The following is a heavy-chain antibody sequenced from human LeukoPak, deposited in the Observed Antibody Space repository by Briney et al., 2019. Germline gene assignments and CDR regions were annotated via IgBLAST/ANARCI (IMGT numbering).Heavy chain of an antibody. CDR1: GFTFSSYA. Sequence: PGGSLRLSCAASGFTFSSYAMHWVRQAPGKGLEWVAVISYDGSNKYYADSVKGRFTISRDNSKNTLYLQMNSLRAEDTAVYYCARVFHRQRYSYGLGLGYWGQGTLVTVSS. V-gene: IGHV3-30-3*01. CDR3: ARVFHRQRYSYGLGLGY. J-gene: IGHJ4*02. D-gene: IGHD5-18*01. CDR2: ISYDGSNK.